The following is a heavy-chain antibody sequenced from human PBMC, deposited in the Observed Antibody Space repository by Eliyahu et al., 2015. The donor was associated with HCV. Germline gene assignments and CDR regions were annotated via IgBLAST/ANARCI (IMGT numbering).Heavy chain of an antibody. CDR1: GGSISSYY. J-gene: IGHJ4*02. CDR3: AIGGNYYERTYFDY. CDR2: FLRGGP. V-gene: IGHV4-59*01. D-gene: IGHD1-26*01. Sequence: QVQLQESGPGLVKPSETLSLTCAVSGGSISSYYWNWIRQPPGKGLGVDWVCFLRGGPQHQPSLKSRVTMSLDTSKSQVSLKLSSVTAADTAVYYCAIGGNYYERTYFDYWGQGTLVTVSS.